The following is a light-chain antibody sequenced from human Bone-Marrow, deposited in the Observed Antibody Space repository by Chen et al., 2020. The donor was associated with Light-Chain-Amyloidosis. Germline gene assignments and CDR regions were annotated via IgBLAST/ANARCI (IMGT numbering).Light chain of an antibody. CDR3: QAWDSSTAWV. Sequence: SYELTQPPSVSVSPGQTASITCSGDKLGDKYACWYQQKPGQSPVLVIYQDSKRPSGIPDRFSSSSSRSTATLTISGTQAMDEADQYCQAWDSSTAWVFGGGTKLTVL. CDR2: QDS. J-gene: IGLJ3*02. V-gene: IGLV3-1*01. CDR1: KLGDKY.